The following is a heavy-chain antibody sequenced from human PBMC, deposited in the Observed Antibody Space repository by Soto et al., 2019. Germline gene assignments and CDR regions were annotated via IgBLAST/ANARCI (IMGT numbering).Heavy chain of an antibody. V-gene: IGHV1-3*01. CDR2: INAGSGTT. Sequence: QVQLVQSGAEVKKPGASLTVSCEASGYTFTTYPVHWVRQAPGQNLEWMGLINAGSGTTKYSQKFQGRVTISRDTSANKAHMELISLRSDNPALYYCPGAILSSPSKLNLDSWGQGALVSVSS. D-gene: IGHD6-6*01. CDR3: PGAILSSPSKLNLDS. CDR1: GYTFTTYP. J-gene: IGHJ4*02.